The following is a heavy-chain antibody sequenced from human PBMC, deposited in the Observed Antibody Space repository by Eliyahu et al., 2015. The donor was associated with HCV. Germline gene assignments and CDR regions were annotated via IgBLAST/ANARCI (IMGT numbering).Heavy chain of an antibody. CDR2: INHSGST. CDR3: ARFPIWDISGPRDAFDI. J-gene: IGHJ3*02. Sequence: QVQLQQWGAGLLKPSETLSLTCAVYGGSFSDYYWSWIRQPPGKGLEWIGEINHSGSTNYNPSLKSRLTISVDTSKNQFSLKLTSVTAADTAVYYCARFPIWDISGPRDAFDIWGQGTMVTVSS. D-gene: IGHD3-22*01. V-gene: IGHV4-34*01. CDR1: GGSFSDYY.